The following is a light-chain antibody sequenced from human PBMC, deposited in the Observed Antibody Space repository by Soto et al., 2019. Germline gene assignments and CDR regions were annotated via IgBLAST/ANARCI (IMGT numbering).Light chain of an antibody. Sequence: EIVLTQSPATLSLSPGDRATLSCRASQRVSSYLAWYQQKPGQAPRLLIYDASNRATGIPARFSGSGSGTDFTLTISSLEPEDFAVYYCQQRSNWLTFGPGTKVDIK. CDR1: QRVSSY. CDR2: DAS. CDR3: QQRSNWLT. J-gene: IGKJ3*01. V-gene: IGKV3-11*01.